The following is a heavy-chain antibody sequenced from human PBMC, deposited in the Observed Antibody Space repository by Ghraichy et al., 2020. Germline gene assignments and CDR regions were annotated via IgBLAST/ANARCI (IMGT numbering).Heavy chain of an antibody. V-gene: IGHV4-59*01. CDR3: ARVRVTSRSSGYYDYYYYGMDV. CDR2: IYYSGST. D-gene: IGHD3-22*01. J-gene: IGHJ6*02. Sequence: SETLSLTCTVSGGSISSYYWSWIRQPPGKGLEWIGYIYYSGSTNYNPSLKSRVTISVDTSKNQFSLKLSSVTAADTAVYYCARVRVTSRSSGYYDYYYYGMDVWGQGTTVTVSS. CDR1: GGSISSYY.